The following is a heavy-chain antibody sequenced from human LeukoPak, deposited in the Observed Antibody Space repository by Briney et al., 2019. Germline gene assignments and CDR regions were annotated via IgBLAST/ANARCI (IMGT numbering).Heavy chain of an antibody. Sequence: ASVKVSCKASGYTFTNFDINWVRQASGQGLEWVGWMTPNNGNAGFAQKLQGRVTLTRDTSISTAFMELSSLKSEDTAVYYCTRGDYWGQGTPVTVSS. CDR1: GYTFTNFD. V-gene: IGHV1-8*01. J-gene: IGHJ4*02. CDR2: MTPNNGNA. CDR3: TRGDY.